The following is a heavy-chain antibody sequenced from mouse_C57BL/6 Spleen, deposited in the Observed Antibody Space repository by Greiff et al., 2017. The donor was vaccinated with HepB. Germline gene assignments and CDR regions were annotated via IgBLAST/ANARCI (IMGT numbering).Heavy chain of an antibody. CDR2: IRSKSNNYAT. CDR3: VSNYLAWFAY. V-gene: IGHV10-1*01. Sequence: EVKLQESGGGLVQPKGSLKLSCAASGFSFNTYAMNWVRQAPGKGLEWVARIRSKSNNYATYYADSVKDRFTISRDDSESMLYLQMNNLKTEDTAMYYCVSNYLAWFAYWGQGTLVTVSA. CDR1: GFSFNTYA. D-gene: IGHD2-1*01. J-gene: IGHJ3*01.